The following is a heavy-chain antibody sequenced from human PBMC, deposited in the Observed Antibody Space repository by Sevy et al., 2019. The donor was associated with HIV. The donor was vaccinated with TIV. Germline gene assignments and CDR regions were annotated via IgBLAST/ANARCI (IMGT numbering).Heavy chain of an antibody. CDR2: ISSSSSYV. CDR1: GFTFGSYN. D-gene: IGHD1-26*01. V-gene: IGHV3-21*06. J-gene: IGHJ4*02. Sequence: GGSLRLSCVASGFTFGSYNMNWVRQAPGKGLEWVSSISSSSSYVYHADSVKDRFTISRDNAKNSLYLQMNSLRAEDTAVYYCAKWDADRRWFFDYWGQGTLVTVSS. CDR3: AKWDADRRWFFDY.